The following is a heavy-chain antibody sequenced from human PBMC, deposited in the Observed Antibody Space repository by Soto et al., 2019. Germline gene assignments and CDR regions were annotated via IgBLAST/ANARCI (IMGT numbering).Heavy chain of an antibody. D-gene: IGHD3-22*01. CDR1: GFNFGDYA. CDR3: TRDSGGYWSGHCDL. V-gene: IGHV3-49*04. CDR2: IGMKAYGGTI. J-gene: IGHJ2*01. Sequence: EVQLVESGGGLVRPGRSLRLSCVTSGFNFGDYAVSWVRQCPGKGLEWVAFIGMKAYGGTIDYAASVKGRFTISRDDSKSIAYLEMNSLRTEDTATYYCTRDSGGYWSGHCDLGGRGTLVIVSS.